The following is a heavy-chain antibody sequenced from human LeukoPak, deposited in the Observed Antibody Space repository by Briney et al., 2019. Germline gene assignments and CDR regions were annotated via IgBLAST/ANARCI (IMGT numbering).Heavy chain of an antibody. V-gene: IGHV4-39*07. CDR3: AREVTIFGVVIDY. D-gene: IGHD3-3*01. CDR1: GGSISSSSYY. J-gene: IGHJ4*02. Sequence: PSETLSLTCTVSGGSISSSSYYWGWIRQPPGKGLEWIGSIYYSGSTYYNPSLKSRVTMSVDTSKNQFSLKLSSVTAADTAVYYCAREVTIFGVVIDYWGQGTLVTVSS. CDR2: IYYSGST.